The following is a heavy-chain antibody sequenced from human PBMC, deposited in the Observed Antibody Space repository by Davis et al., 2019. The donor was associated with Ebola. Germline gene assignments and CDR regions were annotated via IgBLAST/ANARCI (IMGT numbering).Heavy chain of an antibody. CDR1: GGTFSSYT. CDR3: ARDSSGWYLGWFDP. J-gene: IGHJ5*02. Sequence: SVKVSCKASGGTFSSYTISWVRQAPGQGLEWMGRIIPILGIANYAQKFQGRVTITRDTSASTAYMELSSLRSEDTAVYYCARDSSGWYLGWFDPWGQGTLVTVSS. V-gene: IGHV1-69*04. CDR2: IIPILGIA. D-gene: IGHD6-19*01.